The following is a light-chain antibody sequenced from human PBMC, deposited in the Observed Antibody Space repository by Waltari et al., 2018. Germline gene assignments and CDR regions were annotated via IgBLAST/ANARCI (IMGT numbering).Light chain of an antibody. CDR1: SGPVSTGNY. V-gene: IGLV8-61*01. CDR2: STN. CDR3: VLYMGSGIAWV. Sequence: QTVVTQEPSFSVSPGGTVTLTCGLSSGPVSTGNYPRWYQQTPGQAPRTLIYSTNTRSSGVPDRFSGSILGNKAALTITGAQAEDESDYYCVLYMGSGIAWVFGGGTKLTVL. J-gene: IGLJ3*02.